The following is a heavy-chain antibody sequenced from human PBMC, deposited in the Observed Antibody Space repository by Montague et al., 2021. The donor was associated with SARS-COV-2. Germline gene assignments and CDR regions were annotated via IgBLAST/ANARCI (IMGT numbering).Heavy chain of an antibody. J-gene: IGHJ6*02. Sequence: SLRLPCAASGFTFSSYWMSWVRQAPGKGLEWVANIKQDGSEKYYVDSVKGRFTISRDNAKNSLYLQMNSLRAKDTAVYYCARMGSSWYVRYYYYYGMDVWGQGTTVTVSS. D-gene: IGHD6-13*01. CDR2: IKQDGSEK. CDR1: GFTFSSYW. CDR3: ARMGSSWYVRYYYYYGMDV. V-gene: IGHV3-7*01.